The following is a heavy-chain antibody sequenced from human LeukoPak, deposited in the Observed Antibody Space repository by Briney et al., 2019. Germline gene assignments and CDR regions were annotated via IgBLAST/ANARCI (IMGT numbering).Heavy chain of an antibody. V-gene: IGHV1-69*01. Sequence: SVKVSCKASGGTFSSHAISWVRQAPGQGLEWMGGIIPIFGTANYAQKFQGRVTITADESTSTAYMELSSLRSEDTAVYYCARQGYCSSTSCYGGGYYYYGMDVWGKGTTVTVSS. CDR3: ARQGYCSSTSCYGGGYYYYGMDV. CDR1: GGTFSSHA. D-gene: IGHD2-2*01. CDR2: IIPIFGTA. J-gene: IGHJ6*04.